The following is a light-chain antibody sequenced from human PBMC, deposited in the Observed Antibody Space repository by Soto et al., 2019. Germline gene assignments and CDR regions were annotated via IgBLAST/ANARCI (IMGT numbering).Light chain of an antibody. Sequence: DIQMTQSPSTLSGSVGDRVTITCQASQTISSWLAWYQQKPGKAPKLLIYKASTLKSGFPSRFSGRGSGTEFTLTISSLQPHEFATYYCQHYNSYSEAFGQGPKVHIK. CDR1: QTISSW. V-gene: IGKV1-5*03. CDR2: KAS. J-gene: IGKJ1*01. CDR3: QHYNSYSEA.